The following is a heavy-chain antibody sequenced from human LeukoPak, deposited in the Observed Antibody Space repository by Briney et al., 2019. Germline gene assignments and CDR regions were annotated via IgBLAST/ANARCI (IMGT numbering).Heavy chain of an antibody. J-gene: IGHJ5*02. CDR2: IYTSGST. D-gene: IGHD2-15*01. CDR1: GGSISSYY. Sequence: PSETLSLTCTVSGGSISSYYWSWIRQPAGKGLEWIGRIYTSGSTNYNPSLKSRVTISVDTSKNQFSLKLSSVTAADTAVYYCARDRRGLGYCSGGSCYSENWFDPWGQGTLVTVSS. V-gene: IGHV4-4*07. CDR3: ARDRRGLGYCSGGSCYSENWFDP.